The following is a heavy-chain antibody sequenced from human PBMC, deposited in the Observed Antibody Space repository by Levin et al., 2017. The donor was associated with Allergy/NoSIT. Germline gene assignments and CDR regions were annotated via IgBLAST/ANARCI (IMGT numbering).Heavy chain of an antibody. CDR3: ARHGTDGKMVFDY. Sequence: SSETLSLTCTVSGGSISSYYWSWIRQTPGKGLEYIGYIYYSGSTNYNPSLKSRLTISVDTSKNQFSLKLSSVTAADTAVYYCARHGTDGKMVFDYWGQGTLVTVSS. V-gene: IGHV4-59*08. CDR2: IYYSGST. CDR1: GGSISSYY. J-gene: IGHJ4*02. D-gene: IGHD2-8*01.